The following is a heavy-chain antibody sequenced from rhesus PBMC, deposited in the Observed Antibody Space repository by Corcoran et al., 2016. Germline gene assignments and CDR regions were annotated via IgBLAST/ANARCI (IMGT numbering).Heavy chain of an antibody. D-gene: IGHD3-34*01. Sequence: QVQLQESGPGLVKPSETLSLTCAVSGGSFSSYWWSWIRQPPGKGLEWIGYISGSSGSTYYNPSLKSRVTISTDTSKNQFSLKLSSVTAADTAVYYCARSGVIIQYYFDYWGQGVLVTVSS. CDR3: ARSGVIIQYYFDY. V-gene: IGHV4-65*01. J-gene: IGHJ4*01. CDR2: ISGSSGST. CDR1: GGSFSSYW.